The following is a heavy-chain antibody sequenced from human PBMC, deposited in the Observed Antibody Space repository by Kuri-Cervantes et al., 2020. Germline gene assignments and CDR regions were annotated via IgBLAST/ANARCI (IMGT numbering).Heavy chain of an antibody. D-gene: IGHD2-15*01. J-gene: IGHJ1*01. CDR1: GGSFSGYY. Sequence: SETLSLTCAVYGGSFSGYYWSSIRQPPGKGLEWSGEIKHSGSTNYNPSLKSRVTISVDTSKNQFSLKLSSVTAADTAVYYCARLYCSGGSCYATFQHWGQGTLVTVSS. V-gene: IGHV4-34*01. CDR2: IKHSGST. CDR3: ARLYCSGGSCYATFQH.